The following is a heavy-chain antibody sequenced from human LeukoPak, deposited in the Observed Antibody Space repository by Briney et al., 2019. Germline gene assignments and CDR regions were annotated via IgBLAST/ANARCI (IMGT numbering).Heavy chain of an antibody. J-gene: IGHJ4*02. D-gene: IGHD6-13*01. Sequence: GGSLRLSCAASGFTFSNYNMNWVRQAPGKGLEWVSAISGSGGSTYYADSVKGRFTISRDNSKNTLYLQMNSLRAEDTAVYYCAKAPYSSSWYYFDYWGQGTLVTVSS. CDR1: GFTFSNYN. V-gene: IGHV3-23*01. CDR2: ISGSGGST. CDR3: AKAPYSSSWYYFDY.